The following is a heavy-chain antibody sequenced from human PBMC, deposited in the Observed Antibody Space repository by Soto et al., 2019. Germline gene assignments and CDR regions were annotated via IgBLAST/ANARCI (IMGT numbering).Heavy chain of an antibody. D-gene: IGHD4-4*01. V-gene: IGHV3-7*05. Sequence: EVQLVESGGGLVQPGGSLRLSCAASGFTFSSYWMSWVRQAPGKGLEWVANIKQAGSEKYYVDSVKGRFTISRDNAKNSLYLQMNSLRAEDTAVYYCARPTDYYYYGMDVWGQGTTVTVSS. CDR3: ARPTDYYYYGMDV. J-gene: IGHJ6*02. CDR1: GFTFSSYW. CDR2: IKQAGSEK.